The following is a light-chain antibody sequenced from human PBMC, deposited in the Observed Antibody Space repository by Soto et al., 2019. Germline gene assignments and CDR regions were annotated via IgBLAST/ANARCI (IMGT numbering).Light chain of an antibody. V-gene: IGLV2-14*01. CDR2: EFS. J-gene: IGLJ2*01. Sequence: QSALTQPASVSVSPGQWITISCTGTSSDVGGYNYVSLYQQHPGKAPKLMIYEFSNRPSGVSNRFSGSKSGNTASLTISGLQAEDEADYYCSSYTSSSTLVVFGGGTKVTVL. CDR1: SSDVGGYNY. CDR3: SSYTSSSTLVV.